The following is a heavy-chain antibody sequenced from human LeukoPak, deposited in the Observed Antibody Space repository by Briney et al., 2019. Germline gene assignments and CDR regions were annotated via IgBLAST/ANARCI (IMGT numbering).Heavy chain of an antibody. V-gene: IGHV4-30-2*01. D-gene: IGHD1-7*01. J-gene: IGHJ4*02. CDR3: ARVSAGTTNFDY. CDR2: IYHSGST. Sequence: SQTLSLTCAVSGGSISSGGYSWSWIRQPPGKGLEWIGYIYHSGSTYYNPSLKGRVTISVDRSKNQFSLKLSSVTAADTAVYYCARVSAGTTNFDYWGQGTLVTVSS. CDR1: GGSISSGGYS.